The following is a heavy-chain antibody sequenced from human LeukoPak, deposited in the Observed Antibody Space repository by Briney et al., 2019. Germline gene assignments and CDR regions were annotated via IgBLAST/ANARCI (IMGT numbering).Heavy chain of an antibody. Sequence: PGGSLRLSCAASGFTFTSYAMSWVRQAPGKGLEWVSAISGNGGATYYADSVKGRFTISRDNSKNTLYLQMNSLRAEDTAVYYCAKGVGATRRHSDYWGREPWSPSPQ. V-gene: IGHV3-23*01. CDR1: GFTFTSYA. CDR2: ISGNGGAT. J-gene: IGHJ4*02. CDR3: AKGVGATRRHSDY. D-gene: IGHD1-26*01.